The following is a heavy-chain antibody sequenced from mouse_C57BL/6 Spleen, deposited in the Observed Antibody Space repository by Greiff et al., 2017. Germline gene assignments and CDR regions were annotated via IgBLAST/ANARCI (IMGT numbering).Heavy chain of an antibody. CDR2: IHPNSGST. D-gene: IGHD1-3*01. Sequence: VQLQQPGAELVKPGASVKLSCKASGYTFTSYWMHWVKQRPGQGLEWIGMIHPNSGSTNYNEKFKSKATLTVDKSSSTAYMQLSSLTSEDSAVYYCARNSGLMYYFDYWGQGTTLTVSS. CDR3: ARNSGLMYYFDY. V-gene: IGHV1-64*01. CDR1: GYTFTSYW. J-gene: IGHJ2*01.